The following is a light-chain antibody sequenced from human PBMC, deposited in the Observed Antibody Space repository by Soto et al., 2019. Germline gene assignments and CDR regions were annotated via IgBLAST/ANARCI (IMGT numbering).Light chain of an antibody. CDR3: QQYDNWPPWT. CDR1: QSVSTN. CDR2: GAS. V-gene: IGKV3-15*01. Sequence: EIVMAQSPATLSVSPGERATLSCRASQSVSTNVAWYQQKPGQAPGLLIYGASTRATGIPARFSGSGSGTEFTLTIGSLLSEDFAVYYCQQYDNWPPWTFGQGTKVEIK. J-gene: IGKJ1*01.